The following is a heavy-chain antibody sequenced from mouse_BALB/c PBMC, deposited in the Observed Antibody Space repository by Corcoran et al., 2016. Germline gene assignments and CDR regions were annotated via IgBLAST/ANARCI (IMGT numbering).Heavy chain of an antibody. CDR2: INPYNDGT. CDR1: GYTFTSYV. Sequence: EAQLQQTGPELVTPGASVKMSCKASGYTFTSYVMNWVKQKPGQGLEWIGYINPYNDGTKYNEKFKGKATLTSDKSFSTAYMELSSLTSEDSAVYYCAREGRRGYFDVWGAGTTVTVSS. V-gene: IGHV1S136*01. CDR3: AREGRRGYFDV. J-gene: IGHJ1*01.